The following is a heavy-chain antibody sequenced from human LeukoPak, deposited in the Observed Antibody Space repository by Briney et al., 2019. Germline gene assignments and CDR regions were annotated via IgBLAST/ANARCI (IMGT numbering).Heavy chain of an antibody. D-gene: IGHD6-19*01. CDR3: ARDNPGYSSGWYVAFDI. CDR1: GYTFTGYY. Sequence: GASVKVSCKASGYTFTGYYMHWVRQAPGQGLEWMGWINPNSGGTNYAQKFQGRVTMTRDTSISTAYMELSRPRSDDTAVYYCARDNPGYSSGWYVAFDIWGQGTMVTVSS. V-gene: IGHV1-2*02. CDR2: INPNSGGT. J-gene: IGHJ3*02.